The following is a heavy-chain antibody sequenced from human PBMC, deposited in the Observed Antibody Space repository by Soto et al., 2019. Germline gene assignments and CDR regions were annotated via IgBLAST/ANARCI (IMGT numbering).Heavy chain of an antibody. Sequence: ASVKVSCKASGYTFTSYDINWVRQATGQGLEWMGWMNPNSGNTGYAQKFQGRVTMTRNTSISTAYMERSSLRSEDTAVYYCAREVPVTIFGVVIPQDYYYYYMDVWGKGTTVTVSS. D-gene: IGHD3-3*01. CDR3: AREVPVTIFGVVIPQDYYYYYMDV. V-gene: IGHV1-8*01. CDR1: GYTFTSYD. CDR2: MNPNSGNT. J-gene: IGHJ6*03.